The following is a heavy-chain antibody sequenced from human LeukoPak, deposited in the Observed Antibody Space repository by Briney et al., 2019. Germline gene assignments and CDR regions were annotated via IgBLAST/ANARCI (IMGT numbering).Heavy chain of an antibody. D-gene: IGHD6-6*01. V-gene: IGHV3-7*03. CDR2: INPDGSEG. J-gene: IGHJ3*01. Sequence: GGSLRLSCAVSGFTFSGFWMSWSRQAPGKGLEWVASINPDGSEGYYADVVKGRFTISRDNAKNSLYLQINSLRAEDTAVYYCARSSYSSLSSVWGQGTMVTVSS. CDR1: GFTFSGFW. CDR3: ARSSYSSLSSV.